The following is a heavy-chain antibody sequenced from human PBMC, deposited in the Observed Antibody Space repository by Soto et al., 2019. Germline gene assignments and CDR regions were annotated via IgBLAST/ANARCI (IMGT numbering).Heavy chain of an antibody. CDR1: GYTFTGYY. CDR3: ATPSGYCTSTSCYYFTS. D-gene: IGHD2-2*01. V-gene: IGHV1-2*02. J-gene: IGHJ4*02. Sequence: ALGKVACKPSGYTFTGYYMHWVLQAPGQGLEWMGWISPDSGGTNYVQKFQGRVTMTRDTSISTAYMELSSLRSDDTAAYPCATPSGYCTSTSCYYFTSWGQGTLVTVSS. CDR2: ISPDSGGT.